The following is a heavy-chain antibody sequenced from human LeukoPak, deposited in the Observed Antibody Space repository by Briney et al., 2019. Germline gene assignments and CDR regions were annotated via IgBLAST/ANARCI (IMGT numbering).Heavy chain of an antibody. V-gene: IGHV1-2*02. Sequence: ASVKVSCKASGYTFTGYYMHWVRQAPGQGLEWMGWINPNSGDTNYAQKFQGRVTMTRDTSTSTVYMELSSLRSEDTAVYYCAREIGPRQLHLWGSAFDYWGQGTLVTVSS. D-gene: IGHD5-18*01. J-gene: IGHJ4*02. CDR2: INPNSGDT. CDR3: AREIGPRQLHLWGSAFDY. CDR1: GYTFTGYY.